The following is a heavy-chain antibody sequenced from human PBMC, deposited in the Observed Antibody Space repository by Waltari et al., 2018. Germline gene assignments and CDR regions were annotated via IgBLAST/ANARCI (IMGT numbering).Heavy chain of an antibody. J-gene: IGHJ4*02. CDR3: ARAVIDEHRASYYFDY. CDR1: GDSVSSNSAA. CDR2: TYYRSKWYN. V-gene: IGHV6-1*01. Sequence: QVQLQQSGPGLVTPSQTLSLTCAISGDSVSSNSAAWNWIRQSPSRGLEWLGRTYYRSKWYNDYAVSVKSRITINPDTSKNQFSLQLNSVTPEDTAVYYCARAVIDEHRASYYFDYWGQGTLVTVSS. D-gene: IGHD2-21*01.